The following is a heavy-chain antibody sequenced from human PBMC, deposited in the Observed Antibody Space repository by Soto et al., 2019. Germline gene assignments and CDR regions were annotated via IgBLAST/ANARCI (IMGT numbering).Heavy chain of an antibody. Sequence: SETLSLTCAVYGGSFSGYYWSWIRQPPGKGLEWIGEINHSGSTNYNPSLKSRVTISVDTSKDQFSLKLSSVTAADTAVYYCSRGTIQGTYYYGSGSYSWFDPWGQGTLVTVS. CDR1: GGSFSGYY. CDR2: INHSGST. D-gene: IGHD3-10*01. J-gene: IGHJ5*02. V-gene: IGHV4-34*01. CDR3: SRGTIQGTYYYGSGSYSWFDP.